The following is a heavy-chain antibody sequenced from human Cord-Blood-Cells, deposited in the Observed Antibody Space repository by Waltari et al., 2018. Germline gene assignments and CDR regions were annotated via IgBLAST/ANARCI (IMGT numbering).Heavy chain of an antibody. Sequence: QVQLVESGGGVVQPGRALGFSCAASGFPFRSYGMHWVRQAPGKGLEWVAVISYEGRKKYYADSVKGRFTISRDNSKNTLYLQMNSLRAEDTAVYYCAKGITGTIDYWGQGTLVTVSS. CDR3: AKGITGTIDY. D-gene: IGHD1-7*01. CDR2: ISYEGRKK. J-gene: IGHJ4*02. CDR1: GFPFRSYG. V-gene: IGHV3-30*18.